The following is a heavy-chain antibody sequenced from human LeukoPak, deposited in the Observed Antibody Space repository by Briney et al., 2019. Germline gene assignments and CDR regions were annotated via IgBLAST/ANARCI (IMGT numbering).Heavy chain of an antibody. Sequence: GGSLRLSCVASGFTFRDYYMSWIRRAPGKGLEWVSYISSSSSYIDYADSVKGRVTISRDNSKNTLFLQLSSLRVEDTAVYYCVKRYCSGGSCYQFDYWGQGTLVIVSS. CDR1: GFTFRDYY. CDR3: VKRYCSGGSCYQFDY. D-gene: IGHD2-15*01. CDR2: ISSSSSYI. V-gene: IGHV3-11*06. J-gene: IGHJ4*02.